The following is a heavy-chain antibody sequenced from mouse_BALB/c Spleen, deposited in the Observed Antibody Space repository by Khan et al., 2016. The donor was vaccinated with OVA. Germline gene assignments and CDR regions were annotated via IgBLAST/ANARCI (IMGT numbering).Heavy chain of an antibody. J-gene: IGHJ3*01. Sequence: EVELVESGGGLVQPGGSRKLSCAASGFTFIDYGMAWVRQTPGKGPEWIAFISSVAYSIYYADTVTGRFTLSRENAKNTLYLEMSSLRSADTAMSYCARGGFAYWGQGTLVTVSA. CDR1: GFTFIDYG. V-gene: IGHV5-15*02. CDR2: ISSVAYSI. CDR3: ARGGFAY.